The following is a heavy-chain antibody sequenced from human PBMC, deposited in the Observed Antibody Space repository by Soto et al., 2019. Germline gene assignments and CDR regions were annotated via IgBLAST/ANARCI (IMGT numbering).Heavy chain of an antibody. CDR3: ARDGIAVAGTKIKTNDYYGMDV. CDR2: ISSSGSTI. V-gene: IGHV3-48*03. J-gene: IGHJ6*02. Sequence: EVQLVESGGGLVQPGGSLRLSCAASGFTFSSYDMNWVRQAPGKGLEWVSYISSSGSTIYYADSVKGRFTISRDNAKNSMYLQMNSLRAEDTAVYYCARDGIAVAGTKIKTNDYYGMDVWGQGTKVTVSS. CDR1: GFTFSSYD. D-gene: IGHD6-19*01.